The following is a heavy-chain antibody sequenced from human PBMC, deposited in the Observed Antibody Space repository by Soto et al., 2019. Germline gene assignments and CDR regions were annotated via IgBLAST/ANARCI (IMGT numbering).Heavy chain of an antibody. V-gene: IGHV4-30-4*01. J-gene: IGHJ4*02. D-gene: IGHD3-22*01. CDR2: IYYSANT. Sequence: QVQLQESRPGLVKPSQTLSLTCTVSGGSISSGDYYWSWIRKPPGKALEWIGYIYYSANTYYNPLLKGRVTISVDTSKTQFFLKLSSGTAADTAVYYCARAYYYERSGYLSPFGYWGQGTLVTVSS. CDR3: ARAYYYERSGYLSPFGY. CDR1: GGSISSGDYY.